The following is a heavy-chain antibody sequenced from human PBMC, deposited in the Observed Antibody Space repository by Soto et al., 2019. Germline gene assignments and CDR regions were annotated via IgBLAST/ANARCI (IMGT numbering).Heavy chain of an antibody. CDR3: AKVQISSSWSYYYYGMDV. CDR1: GFTFSSYA. V-gene: IGHV3-23*01. J-gene: IGHJ6*02. CDR2: ISGSGGST. D-gene: IGHD6-13*01. Sequence: EVQLLESGGGLVQPGGSLRLSCAASGFTFSSYAMSWVRQAPGKGLEWVSAISGSGGSTYYADSVKGRFTISRDNSKNTLYLQMNSLRAEDTAVYYCAKVQISSSWSYYYYGMDVWGQGTTVTVSS.